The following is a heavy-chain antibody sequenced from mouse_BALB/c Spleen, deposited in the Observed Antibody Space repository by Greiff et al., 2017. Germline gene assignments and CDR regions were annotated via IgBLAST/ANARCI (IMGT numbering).Heavy chain of an antibody. CDR1: GFNIKDYY. Sequence: EVKLVESGAELVRPGALVKLSCKASGFNIKDYYMHWVKQRPEQGLEWIGWIDPENGNTIYDPKFQGKASITADTSSNTAYLQLSSLTSEDTAVYYCARRDGYDVYYAMDYWGQGTSVTVSS. CDR3: ARRDGYDVYYAMDY. J-gene: IGHJ4*01. CDR2: IDPENGNT. V-gene: IGHV14-1*02. D-gene: IGHD2-2*01.